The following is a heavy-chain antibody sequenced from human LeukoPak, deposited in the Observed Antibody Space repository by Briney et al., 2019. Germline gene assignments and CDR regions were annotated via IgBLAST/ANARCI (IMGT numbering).Heavy chain of an antibody. CDR2: IHYSGST. Sequence: SETLSLTCAVTGDSINRGAYSWSWIRQPPGKGLDLLGYIHYSGSTYYNPSLKSRVTISLDRPKNQFSLKLTSVAAADTAVYYCARVNYYGSGSYLWFDPWGHGTLVTVSS. D-gene: IGHD3-10*01. CDR1: GDSINRGAYS. J-gene: IGHJ5*02. CDR3: ARVNYYGSGSYLWFDP. V-gene: IGHV4-30-2*01.